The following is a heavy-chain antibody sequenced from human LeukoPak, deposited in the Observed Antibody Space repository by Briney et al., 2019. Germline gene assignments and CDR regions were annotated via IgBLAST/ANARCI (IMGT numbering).Heavy chain of an antibody. CDR2: IHYSGST. CDR3: ARSGYSSGWYGHYFDY. CDR1: GGSISSYY. V-gene: IGHV4-59*01. J-gene: IGHJ4*02. D-gene: IGHD6-19*01. Sequence: SETLSLTCTVSGGSISSYYWSWIRQPPGKGLEWIGYIHYSGSTNYNPSLKSRVTISVDTSKNQFSLKLSSVTAADTAVYYCARSGYSSGWYGHYFDYWGQGTLVTVSS.